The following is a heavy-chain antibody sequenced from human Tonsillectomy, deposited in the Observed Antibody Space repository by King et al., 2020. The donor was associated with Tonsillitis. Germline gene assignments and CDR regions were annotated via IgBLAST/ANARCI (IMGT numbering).Heavy chain of an antibody. CDR1: GGSISSYY. D-gene: IGHD1-1*01. CDR2: IYYSGST. CDR3: AREDNYYFDY. V-gene: IGHV4-59*01. Sequence: VQLQESGPGLVKPSETLSLTCTVSGGSISSYYWSWIRQPPGKGLEWIGYIYYSGSTNYNPPLKSRVTISVDTSKNQFSLKLSSVTAADTAVYYCAREDNYYFDYWGQGTLVTVSS. J-gene: IGHJ4*02.